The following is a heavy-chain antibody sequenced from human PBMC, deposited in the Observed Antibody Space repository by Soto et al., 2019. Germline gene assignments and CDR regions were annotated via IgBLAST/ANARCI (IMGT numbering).Heavy chain of an antibody. J-gene: IGHJ4*02. CDR3: TTDQFTIFGVVILPRDFDY. CDR1: GFTFSNAW. D-gene: IGHD3-3*01. CDR2: IKSKTDGGTT. Sequence: PGGSLRLSCAASGFTFSNAWMNWVRQAPGKGLEWVGRIKSKTDGGTTDYAAPVKGRFTISRDDSKNTLYLQMNSLKTEDTAVYYCTTDQFTIFGVVILPRDFDYWGQGTLVTVSS. V-gene: IGHV3-15*07.